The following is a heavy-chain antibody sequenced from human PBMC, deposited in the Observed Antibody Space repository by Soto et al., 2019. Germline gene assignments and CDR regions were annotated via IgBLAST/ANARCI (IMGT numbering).Heavy chain of an antibody. CDR3: ARQPAYCGGDCYSTNDAFDI. Sequence: EVQLVESGGGLVQPGGSLRLSCAASGFTFSSYEMNWVRQAPGKGLEWVSYISSSGSTIYYADSVKGRFTISRDNAKNSLYLQMNSLRAEDTAVYYCARQPAYCGGDCYSTNDAFDIWGQGTMVTVSS. CDR2: ISSSGSTI. V-gene: IGHV3-48*03. CDR1: GFTFSSYE. D-gene: IGHD2-21*02. J-gene: IGHJ3*02.